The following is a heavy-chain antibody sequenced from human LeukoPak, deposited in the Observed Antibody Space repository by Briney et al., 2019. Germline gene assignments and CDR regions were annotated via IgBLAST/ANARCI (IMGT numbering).Heavy chain of an antibody. Sequence: SETLSLTCAVNGGSFSGYYWSWIRQPPGKGLEWIGEINHSGSTYYNPSLKSRVTMSVDTSKNQFSLKLSSVTAADTAVYYCARHRYDFWSGYFDYWGQGTLVTVSS. V-gene: IGHV4-34*01. J-gene: IGHJ4*02. CDR1: GGSFSGYY. CDR2: INHSGST. CDR3: ARHRYDFWSGYFDY. D-gene: IGHD3-3*01.